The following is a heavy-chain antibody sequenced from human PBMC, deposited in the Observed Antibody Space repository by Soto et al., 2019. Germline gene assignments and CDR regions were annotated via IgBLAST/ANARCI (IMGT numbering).Heavy chain of an antibody. D-gene: IGHD3-22*01. CDR2: VSKSDYT. CDR1: GFTFNNYG. Sequence: GSLRLSCSVSGFTFNNYGINWVRQAPGRGLEWVSSVSKSDYTYYSDSVKGRLTISRDNAKNAVSLQMNSLRVEDMAVYYCAREDSIILPAVSDFWGQGTLVTVSS. CDR3: AREDSIILPAVSDF. J-gene: IGHJ4*02. V-gene: IGHV3-21*01.